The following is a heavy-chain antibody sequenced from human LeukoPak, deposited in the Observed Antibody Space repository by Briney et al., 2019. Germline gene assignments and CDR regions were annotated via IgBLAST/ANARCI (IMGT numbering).Heavy chain of an antibody. CDR1: GFTVSSNS. V-gene: IGHV3-7*01. Sequence: PGGSLRLSCTVSGFTVSSNSMSWVRQAPGKGLEWVATIRQDGSEKYYVDSVKGRFTISRDNAKSSLSLQMNSLRVDDTAVYYCARDASALHWGQGARVTVSS. CDR3: ARDASALH. CDR2: IRQDGSEK. J-gene: IGHJ4*02. D-gene: IGHD3-3*01.